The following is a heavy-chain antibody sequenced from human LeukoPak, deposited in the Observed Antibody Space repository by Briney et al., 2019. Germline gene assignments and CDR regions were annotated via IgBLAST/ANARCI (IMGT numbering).Heavy chain of an antibody. J-gene: IGHJ4*02. Sequence: GGSLRLSCAASGFTFSSYSMNWVRQAPGKGLEWVSYISSSSSTIYYADSVKGRFTISRDNAKNSLYLQMNSLRDEDTAVYYCARARTIFGVVINFDYWGQGTLVTVSS. CDR2: ISSSSSTI. V-gene: IGHV3-48*02. D-gene: IGHD3-3*01. CDR1: GFTFSSYS. CDR3: ARARTIFGVVINFDY.